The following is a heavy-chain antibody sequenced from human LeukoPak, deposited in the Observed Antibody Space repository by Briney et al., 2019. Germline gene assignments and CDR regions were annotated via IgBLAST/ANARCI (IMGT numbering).Heavy chain of an antibody. V-gene: IGHV5-51*01. CDR2: IDPGDSDA. J-gene: IGHJ4*02. CDR3: ARRKYSNTSGYSN. D-gene: IGHD3-22*01. CDR1: GYSFTSYW. Sequence: GESLEISCKGSGYSFTSYWIGWVRQLPGKGLGWLGIIDPGDSDAKYSPAFQGQVTISVDKSINTAYLQWSSLKASDTAMYYCARRKYSNTSGYSNWGQGTLVTVSS.